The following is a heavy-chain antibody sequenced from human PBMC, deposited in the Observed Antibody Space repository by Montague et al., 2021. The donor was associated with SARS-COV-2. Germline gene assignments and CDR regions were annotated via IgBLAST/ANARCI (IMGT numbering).Heavy chain of an antibody. CDR2: IGTAGDT. CDR3: ARSLSSHGGNSGFWYFDL. J-gene: IGHJ2*01. V-gene: IGHV3-13*04. Sequence: SLRLSCAASGFTFSSYDMHWVRQAIGNGLEWVSAIGTAGDTYYPGSVTGRFTISRENAKNSLYLQMNSLRAGDTAVYYCARSLSSHGGNSGFWYFDLWGRGTLVTVSS. D-gene: IGHD4-23*01. CDR1: GFTFSSYD.